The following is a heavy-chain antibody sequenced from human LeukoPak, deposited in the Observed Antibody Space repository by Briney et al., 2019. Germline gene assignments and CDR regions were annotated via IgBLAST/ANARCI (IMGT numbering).Heavy chain of an antibody. CDR2: ISSSSSYI. CDR3: ARERGNYMDV. V-gene: IGHV3-21*01. CDR1: GFTFSSYS. J-gene: IGHJ6*03. Sequence: PGGSLRLSRAASGFTFSSYSMNWVRQAPGKGLEWVSSISSSSSYIYYADSVKGRFTISRDSAKNSLYLQMNSLRAEDTAVYYCARERGNYMDVWGKGTTVTVSS. D-gene: IGHD3-16*01.